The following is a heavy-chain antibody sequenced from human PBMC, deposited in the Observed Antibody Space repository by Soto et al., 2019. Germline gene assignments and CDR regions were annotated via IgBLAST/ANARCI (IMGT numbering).Heavy chain of an antibody. CDR3: AKDPHRYSQGGDYYMDV. CDR2: ISYDGSNK. Sequence: QVQLVESGGGVVQPGRSLRLSCAASGFTFSSYGMHWVRQAPGKGLEWVAVISYDGSNKYYADSVKGRFTISRDNSKNTLYLQMNSLRAEDTAVYYCAKDPHRYSQGGDYYMDVWGKGTTVTVSS. V-gene: IGHV3-30*18. J-gene: IGHJ6*03. CDR1: GFTFSSYG. D-gene: IGHD5-18*01.